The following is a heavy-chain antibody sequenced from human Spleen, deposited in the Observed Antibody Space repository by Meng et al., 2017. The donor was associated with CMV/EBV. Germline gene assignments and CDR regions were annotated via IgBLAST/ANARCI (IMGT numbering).Heavy chain of an antibody. CDR3: ATLGYCSSISCYNGDY. CDR2: IRYDGSNK. D-gene: IGHD2-2*01. CDR1: GFTFNDYH. V-gene: IGHV3-30*02. J-gene: IGHJ4*02. Sequence: GESLKISCAASGFTFNDYHMHWVRQAPGKGLEWVAFIRYDGSNKYYADSVKGRFTIPRDNSKNTLYLQMNSLRAEDTAVYYCATLGYCSSISCYNGDYWGQGTLVTVSS.